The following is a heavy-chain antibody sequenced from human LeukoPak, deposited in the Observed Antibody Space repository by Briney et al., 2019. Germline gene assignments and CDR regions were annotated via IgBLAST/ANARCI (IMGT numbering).Heavy chain of an antibody. D-gene: IGHD6-13*01. Sequence: SETLSLTCAVSGGSISSGGYSWSWIRQPPGKGLEWIGYIYHSGSTYYNPSLKSRVTISVDRSKNQFSLKLSSVTAADTAVYYCARVGGYSSSQIGEDAFDIWGQGTMVTVSS. CDR3: ARVGGYSSSQIGEDAFDI. V-gene: IGHV4-30-2*01. CDR1: GGSISSGGYS. CDR2: IYHSGST. J-gene: IGHJ3*02.